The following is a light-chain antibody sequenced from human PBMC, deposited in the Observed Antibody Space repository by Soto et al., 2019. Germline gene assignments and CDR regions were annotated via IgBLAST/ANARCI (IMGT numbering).Light chain of an antibody. CDR1: SSDVGGYKY. V-gene: IGLV2-14*03. J-gene: IGLJ1*01. CDR2: DVS. Sequence: QSALTQPASVSGSPGQSITTSCTGTSSDVGGYKYVSWYQHHPGKAPKLMIYDVSNRPSGVSNRFSGSKSGNTASLTISGLQAEDEADYYCSSYTTSSTYVFGTGTKVTVL. CDR3: SSYTTSSTYV.